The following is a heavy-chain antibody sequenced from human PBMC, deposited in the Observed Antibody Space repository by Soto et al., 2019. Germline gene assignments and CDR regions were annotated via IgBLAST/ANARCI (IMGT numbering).Heavy chain of an antibody. CDR2: ISAYNGNT. CDR1: GYTFTSYG. J-gene: IGHJ3*02. CDR3: ARVGYCSRCEGPDAFDI. Sequence: ASVKVSCKASGYTFTSYGISWVRQAPGQGLEWMGWISAYNGNTNYAQKLQGRVTMTTDTSTSTAYMELRSLRSDDTAVYYCARVGYCSRCEGPDAFDIWGQGTMVTVSS. V-gene: IGHV1-18*04. D-gene: IGHD6-13*01.